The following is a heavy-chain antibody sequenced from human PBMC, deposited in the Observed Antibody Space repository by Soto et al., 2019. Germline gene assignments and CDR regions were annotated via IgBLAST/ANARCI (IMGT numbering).Heavy chain of an antibody. CDR3: VRGNLYCSGGSCYQGGDDY. Sequence: GASVKFSCTASGGTFSIYIISWVRQAPGQGLEWMGRIIPILGIANYAQKFQGRVTITADKSTSTAYMELSSLRSEDTAVYYCVRGNLYCSGGSCYQGGDDYWGQGTLVTVSS. J-gene: IGHJ4*02. CDR1: GGTFSIYI. D-gene: IGHD2-15*01. V-gene: IGHV1-69*02. CDR2: IIPILGIA.